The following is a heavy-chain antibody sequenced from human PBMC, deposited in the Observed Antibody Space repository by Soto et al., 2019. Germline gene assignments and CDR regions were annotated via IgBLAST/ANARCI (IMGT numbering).Heavy chain of an antibody. CDR2: INHRGST. V-gene: IGHV4-34*01. CDR3: ARVSRGQLVPLDY. D-gene: IGHD6-13*01. CDR1: GGSFSGYY. J-gene: IGHJ4*02. Sequence: QVQLQQWGAGLLKPSETLSLTCAVYGGSFSGYYWSWIRQPPGKGLEWIGEINHRGSTNYNPSLKSRVTISVDTSKNQFSLKLSSVTAADTAVYYCARVSRGQLVPLDYWGQGTLVTVSS.